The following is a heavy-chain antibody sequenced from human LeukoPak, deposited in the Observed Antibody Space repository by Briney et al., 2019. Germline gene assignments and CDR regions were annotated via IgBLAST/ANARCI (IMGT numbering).Heavy chain of an antibody. Sequence: GGSLRLSCAASGFTFSSYAMSWVRQAPGKGLEWVSAISGSGGSTYYADSVKGRFTISRDNSKNTLYLQMYSLRAEDTAVYYCAKVRLSRDWFDPWGQGTLVTVSS. V-gene: IGHV3-23*01. D-gene: IGHD3-16*02. J-gene: IGHJ5*02. CDR3: AKVRLSRDWFDP. CDR1: GFTFSSYA. CDR2: ISGSGGST.